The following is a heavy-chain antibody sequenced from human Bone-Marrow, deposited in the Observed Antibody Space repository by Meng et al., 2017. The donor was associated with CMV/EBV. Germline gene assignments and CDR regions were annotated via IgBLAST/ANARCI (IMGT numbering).Heavy chain of an antibody. D-gene: IGHD2-2*01. CDR1: GDSVSSNSAA. Sequence: SCAIPGDSVSSNSAAWNLIRQSPSRGLEWLGRTYYRSKWYNDYAVSVKSRITITPDTTKNQFSLQLNSVTPQDTAVFYCAKLGSTSSSWGQGTLVTFAS. CDR3: AKLGSTSSS. CDR2: TYYRSKWYN. J-gene: IGHJ5*02. V-gene: IGHV6-1*01.